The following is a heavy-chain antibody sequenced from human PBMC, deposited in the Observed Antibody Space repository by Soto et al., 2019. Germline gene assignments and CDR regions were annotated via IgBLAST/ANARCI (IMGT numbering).Heavy chain of an antibody. J-gene: IGHJ6*03. Sequence: EVQLLESGGGLVQSGGSLRLSCAASGFTVSSYAMSWVRQAPGKELEWVSAISGSGSTYSADSVKGRFTISRDSSKNTVYLEMNSLRAEDTAVYYCAKALRFTFTTGYYMDVWGRGTTVTVSS. D-gene: IGHD3-16*01. CDR1: GFTVSSYA. CDR3: AKALRFTFTTGYYMDV. CDR2: ISGSGST. V-gene: IGHV3-23*01.